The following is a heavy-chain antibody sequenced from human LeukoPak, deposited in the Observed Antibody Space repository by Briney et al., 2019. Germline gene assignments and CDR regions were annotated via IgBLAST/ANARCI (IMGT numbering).Heavy chain of an antibody. D-gene: IGHD1-26*01. CDR3: ARVVVGATLDY. V-gene: IGHV3-7*01. Sequence: GGSLRLSCAASGFTFSSYWMSWVRQAPGKGLEWVANIKQDGSEKYYADSVKGRFTISRDNAKNSLYLQVNSLRAEDTAVYYCARVVVGATLDYWGQGTLVTVSS. J-gene: IGHJ4*02. CDR1: GFTFSSYW. CDR2: IKQDGSEK.